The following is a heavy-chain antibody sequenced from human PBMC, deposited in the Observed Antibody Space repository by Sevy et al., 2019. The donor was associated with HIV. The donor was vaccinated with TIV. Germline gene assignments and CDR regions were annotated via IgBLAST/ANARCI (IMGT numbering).Heavy chain of an antibody. CDR1: GFTFSSYA. J-gene: IGHJ4*02. Sequence: GGSLRLSCAASGFTFSSYAMHWVRQAPGKGLEWVAVISYDGSNKYYADSVKGRFTISRDNSKNTLYLQMNSLRAEDTAVYYCARDPRMVSYFDYWGQGTLVTVSS. CDR3: ARDPRMVSYFDY. CDR2: ISYDGSNK. V-gene: IGHV3-30-3*01. D-gene: IGHD2-8*01.